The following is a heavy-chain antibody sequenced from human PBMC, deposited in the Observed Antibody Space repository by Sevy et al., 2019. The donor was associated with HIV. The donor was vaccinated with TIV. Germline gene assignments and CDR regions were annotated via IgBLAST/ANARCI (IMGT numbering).Heavy chain of an antibody. V-gene: IGHV4-59*01. CDR3: ARGYRASYYFDY. CDR1: GGSISSYY. Sequence: SETLSLTCTVSGGSISSYYWSWIRQPPGKGLEWIGYIYYSGSTNYNPSLKSRVTISVDTPKNQFSLKLSSVTAADTAVYYCARGYRASYYFDYWGQGTLVTVSS. D-gene: IGHD2-2*01. CDR2: IYYSGST. J-gene: IGHJ4*02.